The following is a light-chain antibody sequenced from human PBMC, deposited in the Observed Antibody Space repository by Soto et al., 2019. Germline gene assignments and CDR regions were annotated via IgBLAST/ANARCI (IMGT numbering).Light chain of an antibody. CDR1: SGDVGGYNY. CDR3: TSYTSISLYV. J-gene: IGLJ1*01. CDR2: EVS. V-gene: IGLV2-14*01. Sequence: QSVLTQPASVSGSPGQSITISCTGTSGDVGGYNYVSWYQQHPGKAPKLMIYEVSNRPSGVSNRFSGSKSGNTASLTISGLQAVDEADYYCTSYTSISLYVFXTGTKLTVL.